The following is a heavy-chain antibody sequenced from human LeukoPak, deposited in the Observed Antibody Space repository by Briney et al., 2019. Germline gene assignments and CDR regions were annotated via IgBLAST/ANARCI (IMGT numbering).Heavy chain of an antibody. V-gene: IGHV4-59*01. Sequence: SETLSLTCTVSGGSISSYYWSWIRQPPGKGLEWIGYIYYSGSTNYNPSLKSRVTISVDTSKNQFSLKLSSVTAADTAVYYCARGPKEAWYFDLWGRGTLVTVSS. J-gene: IGHJ2*01. CDR2: IYYSGST. CDR3: ARGPKEAWYFDL. CDR1: GGSISSYY.